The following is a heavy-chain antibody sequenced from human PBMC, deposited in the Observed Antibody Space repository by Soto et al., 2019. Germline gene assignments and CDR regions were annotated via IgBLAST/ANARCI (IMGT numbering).Heavy chain of an antibody. V-gene: IGHV5-51*01. D-gene: IGHD3-22*01. Sequence: GESLKISCKGSGYSFTSYWIGWVRQMPGKGLEWMGIIYPGDSDTRYSPSFQGQVTISADKSISTAYLQWSSLKASDTAMYYCARHPSPSKTYYYDSSGYPNWFDPWGQGTLVTVSS. CDR1: GYSFTSYW. J-gene: IGHJ5*02. CDR2: IYPGDSDT. CDR3: ARHPSPSKTYYYDSSGYPNWFDP.